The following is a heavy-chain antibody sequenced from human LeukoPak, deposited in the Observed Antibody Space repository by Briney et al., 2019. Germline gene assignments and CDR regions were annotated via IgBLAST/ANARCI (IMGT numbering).Heavy chain of an antibody. Sequence: ASVKVSCKASGYIFTGYYMHWVRQAPGQGLEWMGWINPNSGGTNYAQKFQGRVTMTRDTSISTAYMELSRLRSDDTAVYYCARSHPHIVGAPFDYWGQGTLVTVSS. CDR1: GYIFTGYY. D-gene: IGHD1-26*01. V-gene: IGHV1-2*02. CDR2: INPNSGGT. CDR3: ARSHPHIVGAPFDY. J-gene: IGHJ4*02.